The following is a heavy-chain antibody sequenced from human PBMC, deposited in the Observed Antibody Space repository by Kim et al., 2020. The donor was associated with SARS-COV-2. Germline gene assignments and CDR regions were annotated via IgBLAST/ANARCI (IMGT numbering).Heavy chain of an antibody. J-gene: IGHJ6*02. Sequence: SVKGRFTISRDNSKNTLYLQMNSLRAEDTAVYYCARVKWFGEFYYYGMDVWGQGTTVTVSS. CDR3: ARVKWFGEFYYYGMDV. V-gene: IGHV3-30*01. D-gene: IGHD3-10*01.